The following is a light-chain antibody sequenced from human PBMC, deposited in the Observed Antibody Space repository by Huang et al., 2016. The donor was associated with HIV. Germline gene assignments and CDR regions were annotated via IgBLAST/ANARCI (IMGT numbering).Light chain of an antibody. CDR1: QGISNY. CDR3: LQHNSYT. V-gene: IGKV1-17*03. Sequence: DIQMTQSPSAMSASAGDRVTITCRASQGISNYLAWFQQKPGKVPKRLIYGASSWQSGVPSRCSGSGSGTEFTLTISSLQPEDFATYYCLQHNSYTFGQGTKLEIK. CDR2: GAS. J-gene: IGKJ2*01.